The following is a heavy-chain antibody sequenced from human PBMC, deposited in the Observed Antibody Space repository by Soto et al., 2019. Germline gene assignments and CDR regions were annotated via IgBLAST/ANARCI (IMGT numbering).Heavy chain of an antibody. CDR3: ARHWDEDIVLPAGYYYYGMDV. D-gene: IGHD2-15*01. Sequence: QLQLQESGPGLVKPSETLSLTCTVSGGSISSSSYYWGWIRQPPGKGLEWIGSIYYSGSTYYNPSLKSRVTISVDTSKNQFSLKLSSVTAADTAVYYCARHWDEDIVLPAGYYYYGMDVWGQGTTVTVSS. J-gene: IGHJ6*02. CDR1: GGSISSSSYY. V-gene: IGHV4-39*01. CDR2: IYYSGST.